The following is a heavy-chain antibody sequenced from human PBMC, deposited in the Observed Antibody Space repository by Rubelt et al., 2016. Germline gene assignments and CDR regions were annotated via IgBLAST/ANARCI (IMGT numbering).Heavy chain of an antibody. CDR2: IYYSGST. CDR1: GGSISSSSYY. D-gene: IGHD3-3*01. V-gene: IGHV4-39*01. J-gene: IGHJ4*02. Sequence: QLQLQESGPGLVKPSETPSLTCTVSGGSISSSSYYWGWIRKPPGKGLEWIGSIYYSGSTYYNPSLKSRVTISVDTSKNQFSLKLSSVTAADTAVYNCARRGAIFGVVIYFDYWGQGTLVTVSS. CDR3: ARRGAIFGVVIYFDY.